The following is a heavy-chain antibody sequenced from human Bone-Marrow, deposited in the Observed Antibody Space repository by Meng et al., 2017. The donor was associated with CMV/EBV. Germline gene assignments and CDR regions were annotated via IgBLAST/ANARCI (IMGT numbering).Heavy chain of an antibody. D-gene: IGHD4-23*01. CDR3: ARDIPTVVTTFDF. CDR2: IRDGGITT. CDR1: GFTFSDYY. V-gene: IGHV3-11*04. Sequence: GGSLRLSCAASGFTFSDYYMSWIRQAPGKGLEWVSYIRDGGITTYYADSVKGRFTISRDNAKNSLFLQMNSLRAEDTAVYYCARDIPTVVTTFDFWGQGEPVTVAS. J-gene: IGHJ4*02.